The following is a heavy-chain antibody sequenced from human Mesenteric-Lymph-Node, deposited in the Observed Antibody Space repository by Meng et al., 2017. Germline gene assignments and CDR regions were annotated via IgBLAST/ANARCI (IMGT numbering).Heavy chain of an antibody. V-gene: IGHV6-1*01. CDR2: TYYKSKWYN. CDR1: GDSVSSNSAA. Sequence: QVQLQPSGPGLVQPSRTLSLTCAISGDSVSSNSAAWIWIRQSPSRGLEWLGRTYYKSKWYNDYAVSVKRRITINPDTSRNQFSLQLNSVTPEDTAVYFCARERDSGPNHFDYWGQGILVTVSS. J-gene: IGHJ4*01. CDR3: ARERDSGPNHFDY. D-gene: IGHD5-12*01.